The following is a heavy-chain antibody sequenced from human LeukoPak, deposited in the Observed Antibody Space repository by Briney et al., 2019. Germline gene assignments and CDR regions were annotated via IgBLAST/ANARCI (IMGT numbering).Heavy chain of an antibody. D-gene: IGHD6-19*01. J-gene: IGHJ6*02. V-gene: IGHV3-23*01. Sequence: GGSLRFSCAASGFTFSSYAMSWVRQAPGKGLEWVSAISGSGGSTYYADSVKGRFTISRDNSKNTLYLQMNSLRAEDTAVYYCAKVLEWLAPDYYYGMDVWGQGTTVTVSS. CDR1: GFTFSSYA. CDR3: AKVLEWLAPDYYYGMDV. CDR2: ISGSGGST.